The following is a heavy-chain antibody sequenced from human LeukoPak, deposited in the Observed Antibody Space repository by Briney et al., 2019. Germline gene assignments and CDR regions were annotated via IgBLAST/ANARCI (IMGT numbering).Heavy chain of an antibody. Sequence: HPGGSLRLSCAASGFTFSSYWMHWVRQAPGKGLVWVSRINSDGSSTSYADSVKGRFTISRDNAKNTLYLQINSLRAEDTAVYYCARDHGSSWPNKDAFDIWGQGTMVTVSS. CDR3: ARDHGSSWPNKDAFDI. V-gene: IGHV3-74*01. CDR2: INSDGSST. CDR1: GFTFSSYW. D-gene: IGHD6-13*01. J-gene: IGHJ3*02.